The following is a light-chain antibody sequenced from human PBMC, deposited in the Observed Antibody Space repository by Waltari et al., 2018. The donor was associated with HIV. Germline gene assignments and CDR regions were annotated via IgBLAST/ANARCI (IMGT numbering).Light chain of an antibody. CDR1: SGDVGSYNL. J-gene: IGLJ1*01. V-gene: IGLV2-23*01. Sequence: QSALTQPASVSGSPGQSITISCTGSSGDVGSYNLVSWYQQHPGNSPKLILYEGTKRPSGVSFRFSASKSGNTASLTLLGLQPEDEADYYCCSYAGSRTLAVFGTGTKVTVL. CDR3: CSYAGSRTLAV. CDR2: EGT.